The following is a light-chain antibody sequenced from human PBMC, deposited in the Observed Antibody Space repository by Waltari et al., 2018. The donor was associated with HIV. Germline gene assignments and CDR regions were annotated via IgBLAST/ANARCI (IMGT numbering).Light chain of an antibody. Sequence: QSALTQPASVSGSPGQSITISCTGSSSDVGSYTLVSWYQQHPGKAPKLMIFGGINRHSGGSNRFAGSKSGNTASLTISGLQAEDEADYYCAAWDDSLHGVVFGGGTKLTVL. CDR2: GGI. V-gene: IGLV2-23*01. CDR1: SSDVGSYTL. CDR3: AAWDDSLHGVV. J-gene: IGLJ2*01.